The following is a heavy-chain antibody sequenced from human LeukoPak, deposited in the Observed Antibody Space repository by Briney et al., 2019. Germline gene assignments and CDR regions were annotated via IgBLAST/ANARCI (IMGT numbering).Heavy chain of an antibody. CDR3: ARVLYGSGSDWYFDY. V-gene: IGHV4-59*01. D-gene: IGHD3-10*01. CDR1: GGSISNYY. Sequence: PSETLSLTCTVSGGSISNYYWTWIRQPPGKELEWIGYIYYNGDTTYNRSLKSRVTISVDTSKNQFSLNLRSVTAADTAVYYCARVLYGSGSDWYFDYWGQGTLVTVS. CDR2: IYYNGDT. J-gene: IGHJ4*02.